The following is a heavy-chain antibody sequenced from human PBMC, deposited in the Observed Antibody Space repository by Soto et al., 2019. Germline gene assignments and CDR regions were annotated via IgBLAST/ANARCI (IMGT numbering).Heavy chain of an antibody. CDR2: ITGSSTYI. V-gene: IGHV3-21*01. J-gene: IGHJ3*01. CDR3: ARDSLHTSPSDTLDV. CDR1: GFSFTSYT. Sequence: GGSLRLSCGASGFSFTSYTMNWVRQAPGKGLEWVSSITGSSTYIYYADSVRGRFTVSRDNARDSLFLQMNSLRAEDTAVYYCARDSLHTSPSDTLDVWGRGTLVTVSS.